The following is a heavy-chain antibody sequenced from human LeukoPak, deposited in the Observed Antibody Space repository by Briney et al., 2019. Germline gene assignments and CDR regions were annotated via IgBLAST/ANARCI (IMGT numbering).Heavy chain of an antibody. CDR2: VNPNSGGT. CDR3: ARSTSSSTRSNYYYMDV. J-gene: IGHJ6*03. V-gene: IGHV1-2*02. Sequence: ASVTVSLTSSVYTFTDYYMHWVRQAPGQGLGWMGWVNPNSGGTNYAQKFQGRVTMTRDTSISTAYMELSRQRSDDTAVYYCARSTSSSTRSNYYYMDVWGKGTTVTVSS. CDR1: VYTFTDYY. D-gene: IGHD2-2*01.